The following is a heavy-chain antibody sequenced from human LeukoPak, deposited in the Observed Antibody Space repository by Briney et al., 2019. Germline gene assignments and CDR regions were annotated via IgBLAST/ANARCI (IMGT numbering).Heavy chain of an antibody. J-gene: IGHJ3*02. D-gene: IGHD1-26*01. V-gene: IGHV5-51*01. Sequence: GESLKISCEGSGYTFTNFWIGWVRQMPRKGLEWMGIIYPGDSDTRYSPSFQGQVTISADKSISTAYLQWSSLKASDTAMYYCARQMLPSGSYFDAFDIWGQGTMVTVSS. CDR2: IYPGDSDT. CDR1: GYTFTNFW. CDR3: ARQMLPSGSYFDAFDI.